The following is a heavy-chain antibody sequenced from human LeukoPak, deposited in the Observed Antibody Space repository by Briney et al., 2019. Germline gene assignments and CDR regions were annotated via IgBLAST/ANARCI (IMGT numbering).Heavy chain of an antibody. CDR3: AGLSSSSWYENWFDP. CDR1: GYSFTSYW. D-gene: IGHD6-13*01. V-gene: IGHV5-51*01. J-gene: IGHJ5*02. CDR2: IYPGDSDT. Sequence: GESLKISCKGSGYSFTSYWIGWVRQMPGKGLEWMGIIYPGDSDTRYSPSFQGQVTISADKSISTAYLQWSSLKASDTAMYYCAGLSSSSWYENWFDPWGQGTLVTVSS.